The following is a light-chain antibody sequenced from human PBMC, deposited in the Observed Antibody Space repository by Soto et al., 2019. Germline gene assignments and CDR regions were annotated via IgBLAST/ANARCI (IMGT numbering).Light chain of an antibody. Sequence: EIVLTQSPGTLSLSPGERATLSCRASQNVSSSYLAWYQQKPGQAPRLLIYGASSRATGIPDRFSGSGSGTAFTLTISRLAPEDVAVYYCQQYGSSPRTFGPGTKVDIK. J-gene: IGKJ3*01. CDR2: GAS. CDR1: QNVSSSY. CDR3: QQYGSSPRT. V-gene: IGKV3-20*01.